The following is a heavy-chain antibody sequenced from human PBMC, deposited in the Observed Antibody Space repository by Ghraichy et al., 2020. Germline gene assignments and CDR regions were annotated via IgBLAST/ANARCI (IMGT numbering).Heavy chain of an antibody. Sequence: SETLSLTCTVSGGSISSSSYYWGWIRQPPGKGLEWIGSIYYSGSTYYNPSLKSRVTISVDTSKNQFSLKLSSVTAADTAVYYCAKFLYCSGGSCYLVGAAFDIWGQGTMVTVSS. CDR2: IYYSGST. V-gene: IGHV4-39*01. CDR3: AKFLYCSGGSCYLVGAAFDI. CDR1: GGSISSSSYY. D-gene: IGHD2-15*01. J-gene: IGHJ3*02.